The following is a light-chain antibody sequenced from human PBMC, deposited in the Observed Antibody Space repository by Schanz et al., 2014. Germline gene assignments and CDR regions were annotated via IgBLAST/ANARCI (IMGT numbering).Light chain of an antibody. CDR3: QQYLNWPIT. CDR2: GAS. Sequence: EIVMTQSPATLSVSPGERATLSCRANQSVSSNLAWYQQKPGQAPRLLIYGASTRATGIPARFSGSGSGTEFTLTISSLQSEDFAVYYCQQYLNWPITFGQGTRLEIK. V-gene: IGKV3-15*01. CDR1: QSVSSN. J-gene: IGKJ5*01.